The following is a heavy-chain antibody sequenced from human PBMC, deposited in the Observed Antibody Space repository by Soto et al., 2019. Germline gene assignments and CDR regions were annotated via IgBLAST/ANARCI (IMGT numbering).Heavy chain of an antibody. D-gene: IGHD4-4*01. CDR2: LSYSGST. Sequence: SETLSLTCTVSGASISSNYWSWIRQPPGKGLEWIGYLSYSGSTNYNPSLKSRVTISVDTSKSQFSLNLSSVTAADTALYYCARHDYSNFHFNYWGQGTLVTVSS. J-gene: IGHJ4*02. V-gene: IGHV4-59*01. CDR3: ARHDYSNFHFNY. CDR1: GASISSNY.